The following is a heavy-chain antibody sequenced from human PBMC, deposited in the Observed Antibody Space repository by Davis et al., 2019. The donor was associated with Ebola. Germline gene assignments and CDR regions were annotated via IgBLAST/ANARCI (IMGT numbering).Heavy chain of an antibody. V-gene: IGHV5-51*01. CDR1: GDTFPTYW. Sequence: GESLKFSCKVSGDTFPTYWIGWVRQMPGKGLEWMGIIYPGDSDTRYSPSFEGQVTISVDRSISTAYLQWSSLKASDTAMYYCAKQESLYGSSDYWGQGTLLTVSS. CDR2: IYPGDSDT. D-gene: IGHD3-22*01. CDR3: AKQESLYGSSDY. J-gene: IGHJ4*02.